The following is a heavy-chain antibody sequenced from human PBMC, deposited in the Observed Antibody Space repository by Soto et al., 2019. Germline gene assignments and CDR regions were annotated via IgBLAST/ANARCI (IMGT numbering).Heavy chain of an antibody. CDR1: GFPFSSYW. CDR2: ISGDGVTT. J-gene: IGHJ4*02. V-gene: IGHV3-74*01. D-gene: IGHD3-9*01. Sequence: EVQLVESGGDLVQRGGSLRLSCAASGFPFSSYWMHWVRHTPGKGLDWVARISGDGVTTYYADSVTGRFTVSRDNAKNTLSLQISGLRAEDTAVDYGAREYYGLLTGAYTDYWGQGPLVSVSS. CDR3: AREYYGLLTGAYTDY.